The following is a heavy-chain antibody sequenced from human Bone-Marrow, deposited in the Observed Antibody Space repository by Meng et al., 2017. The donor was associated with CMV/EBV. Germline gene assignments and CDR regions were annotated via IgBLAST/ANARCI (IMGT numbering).Heavy chain of an antibody. V-gene: IGHV1-69*10. Sequence: SVKVSCKASGGTFSSYAISWVRQAPGQGLEWMGGIIPILGIANYAQKFQGRVTMTTDTSTSTAYMELRSLRSDDTAVYYCAREDWSYYDFWSGYSGLDAFDIWGQGTMVTVSS. CDR2: IIPILGIA. CDR1: GGTFSSYA. D-gene: IGHD3-3*01. CDR3: AREDWSYYDFWSGYSGLDAFDI. J-gene: IGHJ3*02.